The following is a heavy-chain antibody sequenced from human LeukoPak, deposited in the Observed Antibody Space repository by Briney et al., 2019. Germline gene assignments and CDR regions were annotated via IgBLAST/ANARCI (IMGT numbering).Heavy chain of an antibody. CDR3: ASLRFLEWLLYGGGFDY. J-gene: IGHJ4*02. D-gene: IGHD3-3*01. CDR1: GYTFTGYY. V-gene: IGHV1-2*02. CDR2: INPSSGGT. Sequence: ASVKVSCKASGYTFTGYYMHWVRQAPGQGLEWMGWINPSSGGTNYAQKFQGRVTMTRDTSISTAYMELSRLRSDDTAVYYCASLRFLEWLLYGGGFDYWGQGTLVTVSS.